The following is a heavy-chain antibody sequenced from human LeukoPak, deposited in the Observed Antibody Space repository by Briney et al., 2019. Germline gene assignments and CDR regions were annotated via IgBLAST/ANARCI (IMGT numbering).Heavy chain of an antibody. CDR3: VRDRGYSTFDY. CDR2: INQDGSQK. Sequence: PGGSLRLSCAASGFTFSIYWMSWVRQAPGKGLEWVANINQDGSQKYYVDSVKGRFTISRDNAKNSLDLQMNSLRVDDTAVYYCVRDRGYSTFDYWGQGTLVIVSS. D-gene: IGHD4-23*01. J-gene: IGHJ4*02. V-gene: IGHV3-7*01. CDR1: GFTFSIYW.